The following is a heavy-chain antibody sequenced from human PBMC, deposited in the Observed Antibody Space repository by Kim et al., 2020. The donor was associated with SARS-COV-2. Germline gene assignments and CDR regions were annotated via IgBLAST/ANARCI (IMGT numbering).Heavy chain of an antibody. Sequence: GESLKISCKGSGYSFTSYWIRWVRQMPGKGLEWMGRIDPSDSYTNYSPSFQGHVTISADKSISTAYLQWSSLKASDTAMYYCARKKIVPAALSEDYYFDYWGQGTLVTVSS. CDR2: IDPSDSYT. CDR1: GYSFTSYW. D-gene: IGHD2-2*01. J-gene: IGHJ4*02. CDR3: ARKKIVPAALSEDYYFDY. V-gene: IGHV5-10-1*01.